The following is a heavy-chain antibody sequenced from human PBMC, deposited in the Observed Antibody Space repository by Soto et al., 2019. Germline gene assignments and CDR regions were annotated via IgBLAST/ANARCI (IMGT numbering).Heavy chain of an antibody. CDR1: GGTFSSYA. V-gene: IGHV1-69*01. CDR3: AREARPHAELGEDAFDI. CDR2: IIPIFGTA. J-gene: IGHJ3*02. D-gene: IGHD3-10*01. Sequence: QVQLVQSGAEVKKPGSSVKVSCKASGGTFSSYAISWVRQAPGQGLEWMGGIIPIFGTANYAQKFKGRVTITADESTSTAYMELSSVRAEETAVYYCAREARPHAELGEDAFDIWGQGTMVTVSS.